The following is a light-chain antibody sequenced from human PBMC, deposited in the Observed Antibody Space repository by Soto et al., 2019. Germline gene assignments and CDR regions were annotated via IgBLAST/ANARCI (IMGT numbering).Light chain of an antibody. CDR3: AAWDDSLNGWV. Sequence: QSALTQPRSVSGSPGQSVTISCAGTSSDVGGYNYVSWYQQHPGKAPKLMIYDVTKRPSGVPNRFSGSKSGNRASLTISGLQAEDEADYYCAAWDDSLNGWVFGGGTKLTVL. CDR2: DVT. CDR1: SSDVGGYNY. J-gene: IGLJ3*02. V-gene: IGLV2-11*01.